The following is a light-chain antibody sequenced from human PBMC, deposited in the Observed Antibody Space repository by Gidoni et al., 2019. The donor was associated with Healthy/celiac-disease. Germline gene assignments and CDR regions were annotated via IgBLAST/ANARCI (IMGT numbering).Light chain of an antibody. CDR2: AAS. V-gene: IGKV1-39*01. CDR3: QQSYSTLALT. J-gene: IGKJ4*01. CDR1: QSISSY. Sequence: DIQMTQSTSSLSASVGDRVTITCRASQSISSYLNWYQPKPGKAPKLLIYAASSLQSGVPSRFSGSGSGTDFTLTISSLQPEDFATYYCQQSYSTLALTFXGXTQVEIK.